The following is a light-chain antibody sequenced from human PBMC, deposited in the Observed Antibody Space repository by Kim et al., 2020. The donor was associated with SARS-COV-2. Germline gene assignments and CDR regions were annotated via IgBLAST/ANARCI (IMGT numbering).Light chain of an antibody. Sequence: AIQLTQSPSSLSASVGDRVTITCRASQGISSDLAWYQKKPGKAPKLLISDASSLESGVPSRFSGSGSGTDFTLTISSLQPEDFATYYCQQLTFGGGTKVEIK. V-gene: IGKV1-13*02. CDR1: QGISSD. J-gene: IGKJ4*01. CDR3: QQLT. CDR2: DAS.